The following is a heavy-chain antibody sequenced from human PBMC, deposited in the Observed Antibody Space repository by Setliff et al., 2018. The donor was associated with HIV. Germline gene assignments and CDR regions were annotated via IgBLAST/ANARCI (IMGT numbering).Heavy chain of an antibody. CDR2: ISYSGST. CDR3: ARCPVLLWFGKISGVDWFDP. D-gene: IGHD3-10*01. J-gene: IGHJ5*02. CDR1: GDSITSTNYY. Sequence: SETLSLTCTVSGDSITSTNYYWGWIRQPPGKGLEWIGSISYSGSTYYKSSLESRVTISVDASKNHFSLKLSSVTAADTAVYYCARCPVLLWFGKISGVDWFDPWGQGTLVTVSS. V-gene: IGHV4-39*07.